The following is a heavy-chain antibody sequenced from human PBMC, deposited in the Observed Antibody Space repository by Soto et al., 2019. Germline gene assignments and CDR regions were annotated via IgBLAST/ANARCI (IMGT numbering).Heavy chain of an antibody. Sequence: GGSLRLSCAASGFTFSSYAMSWVRQAPGKGLEWVSAISASGGSTYYADSVKGRFTISRDNSKNTLYLQVNSLRGEDTAVYYCAKGVGSTTVTTRFDSWGQGSLVTVSS. J-gene: IGHJ4*02. V-gene: IGHV3-23*01. CDR2: ISASGGST. CDR1: GFTFSSYA. CDR3: AKGVGSTTVTTRFDS. D-gene: IGHD4-17*01.